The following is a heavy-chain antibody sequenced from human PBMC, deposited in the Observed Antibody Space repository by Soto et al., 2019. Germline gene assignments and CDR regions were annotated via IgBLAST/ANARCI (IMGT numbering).Heavy chain of an antibody. CDR1: GGSVSSGSYY. CDR2: IYYSGRT. CDR3: EREKLDGGYYGMDV. V-gene: IGHV4-61*01. J-gene: IGHJ6*02. D-gene: IGHD3-16*01. Sequence: SEARSVSWTGSGGSVSSGSYYWSWIRQPPGKGLEWIGYIYYSGRTNYNTYLKSRVNISVDKSKKQFSLKMSSVNAEEKAVYSCEREKLDGGYYGMDVWGQGTPVT.